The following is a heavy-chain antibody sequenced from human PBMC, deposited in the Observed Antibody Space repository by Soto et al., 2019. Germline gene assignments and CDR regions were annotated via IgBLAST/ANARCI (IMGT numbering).Heavy chain of an antibody. V-gene: IGHV4-30-4*01. CDR3: ARDKFYGEDLYVFAY. Sequence: PSETLSLTCTVSGVSISSGDYYWTWIRQSPGKGLEWIGRILNTGNTYYNPSLQSRVTMSLDTSKNQISLNLISVTAADTAVYFCARDKFYGEDLYVFAYWARGTLVPVSS. J-gene: IGHJ4*02. D-gene: IGHD3-10*02. CDR1: GVSISSGDYY. CDR2: ILNTGNT.